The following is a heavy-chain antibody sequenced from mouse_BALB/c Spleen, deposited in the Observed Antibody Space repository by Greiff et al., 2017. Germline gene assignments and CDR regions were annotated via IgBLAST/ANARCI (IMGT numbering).Heavy chain of an antibody. V-gene: IGHV3-1*02. CDR2: IHYSGST. J-gene: IGHJ2*01. D-gene: IGHD2-5*01. Sequence: EVKLQESGPDLVKPSQSLSLTCTVTGYSITSGYSWHWIRQFPGNKLEWMGYIHYSGSTNYNPSLKSRISITRDTSKNQFFLQLNSVTTEDTATYYCASGSPYSSLFDYWGQGTTLTVSS. CDR1: GYSITSGYS. CDR3: ASGSPYSSLFDY.